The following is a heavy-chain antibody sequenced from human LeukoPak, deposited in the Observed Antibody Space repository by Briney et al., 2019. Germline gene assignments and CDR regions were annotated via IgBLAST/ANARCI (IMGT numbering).Heavy chain of an antibody. V-gene: IGHV3-23*01. CDR3: AKGGYSSPNSYFDD. D-gene: IGHD1-1*01. CDR1: GFNFRNFA. CDR2: ISGSGDQT. Sequence: GGSLRLSCAASGFNFRNFAMSWVRRAPGKGPEWVSAISGSGDQTYYADSVRGRFTISRDNSKNTLHLQMNSLSAEDTALYYCAKGGYSSPNSYFDDWGQGTLVTVSS. J-gene: IGHJ4*02.